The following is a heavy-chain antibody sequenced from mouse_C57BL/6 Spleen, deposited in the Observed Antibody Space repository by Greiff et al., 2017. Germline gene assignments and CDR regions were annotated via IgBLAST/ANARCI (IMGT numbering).Heavy chain of an antibody. CDR2: IDPSDSYT. Sequence: QVQLQQPGAELVKPGASVKLSCKASGYTFTSYWMQWVKQRPGQGLEWIGEIDPSDSYTNYNQKFKGKATLTVDTSSSTAYMQLSRLTSEDSAVYYCARERTSDYWGQGTTLTVSS. J-gene: IGHJ2*01. V-gene: IGHV1-50*01. CDR1: GYTFTSYW. CDR3: ARERTSDY.